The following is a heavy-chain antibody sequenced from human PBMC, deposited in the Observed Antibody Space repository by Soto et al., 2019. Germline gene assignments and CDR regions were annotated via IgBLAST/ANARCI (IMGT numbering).Heavy chain of an antibody. CDR3: ARFVDTAMATGFDY. J-gene: IGHJ4*02. V-gene: IGHV1-69*13. Sequence: ASVKVSCKASGGTFSSYAISWVRQAPGQGLEWMGGIIPIFGTANYAQKFQGRVTITADESTSTAYMELSSLRSEDTAVYYCARFVDTAMATGFDYWGQGTLVTSPQ. D-gene: IGHD5-18*01. CDR1: GGTFSSYA. CDR2: IIPIFGTA.